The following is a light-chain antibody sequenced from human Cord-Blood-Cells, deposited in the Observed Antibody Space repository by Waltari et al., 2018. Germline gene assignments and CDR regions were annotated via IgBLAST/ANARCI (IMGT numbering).Light chain of an antibody. V-gene: IGKV1-8*01. CDR3: QQYYSYPPT. J-gene: IGKJ1*01. Sequence: AIRMTQSPSSFSASTGDRAPITCRASQGISSYLAWYQQKPGKAPKLLIYAASTLQSGVPSRCSGSGSGTDFTLTISCLQSEDFATYYCQQYYSYPPTFGQGTKVEIK. CDR1: QGISSY. CDR2: AAS.